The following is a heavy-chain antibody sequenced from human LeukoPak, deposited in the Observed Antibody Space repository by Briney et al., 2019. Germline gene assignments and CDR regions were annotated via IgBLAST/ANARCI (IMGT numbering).Heavy chain of an antibody. CDR1: GGSISSYY. CDR2: IYYSGST. D-gene: IGHD4-17*01. J-gene: IGHJ3*02. CDR3: ARVLSRGYGDYLNDALDI. V-gene: IGHV4-59*01. Sequence: PSETLSLTCTVSGGSISSYYWSWIRQPPGKGLEWIGYIYYSGSTNYNPSLKSRVTISVDTSKNQFSLKLSSVTAADTAVYYCARVLSRGYGDYLNDALDIWGQGTMVTVSS.